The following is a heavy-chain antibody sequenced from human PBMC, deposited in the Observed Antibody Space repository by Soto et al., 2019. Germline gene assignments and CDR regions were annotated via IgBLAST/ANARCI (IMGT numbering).Heavy chain of an antibody. CDR1: GGSFSGYY. CDR3: ARGRREWLVRFWFDP. V-gene: IGHV4-34*01. D-gene: IGHD6-19*01. Sequence: QVQLQQWGAGLLKPSETLSLTCAVYGGSFSGYYWSWIRQTPGKGLEWIGEINHIGRPNYNPSLNTRVPISVDNSKHQCSPKLISVTAADTAVYYCARGRREWLVRFWFDPWGQGTLVTVAS. CDR2: INHIGRP. J-gene: IGHJ5*02.